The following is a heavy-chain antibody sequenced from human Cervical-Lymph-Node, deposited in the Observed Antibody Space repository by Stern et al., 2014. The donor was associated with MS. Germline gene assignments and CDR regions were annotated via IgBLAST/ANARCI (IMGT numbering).Heavy chain of an antibody. CDR3: ARSVTIAASIDY. Sequence: VQLEESGGGVVQPGRSLRLSCAASGFTFSSYAMHWVRQAPGKGLEWVAVISYDGGDKYYADSVQGRFTISRDNSNNTLYVQMNSLRDEDTAVFYCARSVTIAASIDYWGQGTLVTVSS. D-gene: IGHD6-13*01. J-gene: IGHJ4*02. CDR1: GFTFSSYA. V-gene: IGHV3-30*04. CDR2: ISYDGGDK.